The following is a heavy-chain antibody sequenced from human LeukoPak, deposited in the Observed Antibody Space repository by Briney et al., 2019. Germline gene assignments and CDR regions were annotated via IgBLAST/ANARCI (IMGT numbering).Heavy chain of an antibody. V-gene: IGHV4-30-4*08. D-gene: IGHD2-8*01. CDR1: GGSINGGDYY. J-gene: IGHJ6*03. CDR3: ARDKVYCSNGVCYTRYMDV. CDR2: IWHSGTT. Sequence: SETLSLTCTVSGGSINGGDYYWSWIRQPPGKGLEWIGYIWHSGTTYYNSSLMSRIINSVDMPKNQFSLKLSSVTAPDTAVYYCARDKVYCSNGVCYTRYMDVWGKGTTVTVSS.